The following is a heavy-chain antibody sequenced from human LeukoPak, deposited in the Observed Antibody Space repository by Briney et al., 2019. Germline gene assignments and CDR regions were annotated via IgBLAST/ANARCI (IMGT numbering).Heavy chain of an antibody. CDR1: EFGFSSYT. D-gene: IGHD1-26*01. CDR3: RGVGATKDY. J-gene: IGHJ4*02. V-gene: IGHV3-64*02. CDR2: LSRDGRYR. Sequence: GGSLRLSCAGTEFGFSSYTLQWVRQAPGKGLEYVSSLSRDGRYRYYADSVEGRFTISRDNSKNTTYLQMGSLRPEDKAVYYCRGVGATKDYWGQGTLVTVSS.